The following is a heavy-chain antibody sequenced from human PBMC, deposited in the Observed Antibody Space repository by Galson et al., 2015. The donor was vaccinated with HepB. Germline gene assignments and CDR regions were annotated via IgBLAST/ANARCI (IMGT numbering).Heavy chain of an antibody. D-gene: IGHD3-3*01. CDR2: VYNSGST. J-gene: IGHJ5*02. V-gene: IGHV4-59*01. Sequence: PGKGLEWIGYVYNSGSTNYNSSLKSRVSILGDKSKNQFSLRLASVTAADTAVYYCAKGSLYDLWSPYNTRGVWFDPWGQGTLVTVSS. CDR3: AKGSLYDLWSPYNTRGVWFDP.